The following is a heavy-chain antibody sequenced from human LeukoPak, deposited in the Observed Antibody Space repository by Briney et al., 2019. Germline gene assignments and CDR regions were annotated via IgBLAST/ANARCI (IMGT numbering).Heavy chain of an antibody. D-gene: IGHD7-27*01. J-gene: IGHJ3*02. V-gene: IGHV3-33*01. CDR1: GFTFSSYG. Sequence: GGSLRLSCAASGFTFSSYGMHWVRQAPGKGLEWVAVIWYDGSNKYYADSVKGRFTISRDNSKNTLYLQMNSLRAEDTAVYYCARDTGFWGSPDAFDIWGQGTMVTVSS. CDR3: ARDTGFWGSPDAFDI. CDR2: IWYDGSNK.